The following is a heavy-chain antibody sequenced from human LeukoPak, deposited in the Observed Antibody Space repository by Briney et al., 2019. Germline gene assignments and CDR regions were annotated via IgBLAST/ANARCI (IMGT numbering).Heavy chain of an antibody. J-gene: IGHJ6*02. V-gene: IGHV6-1*01. CDR2: TYYRSKWYN. D-gene: IGHD3-10*01. CDR3: ARDEYYYGSGSYNYGMDV. Sequence: SQTLSLTCAISGDSVSSNSAAWNWIRQSPSRGLEWLGRTYYRSKWYNDYAVSVKSRITINPDTSKNQSSLQLNSVTPEDTAVYYCARDEYYYGSGSYNYGMDVWGQGTTVTVSS. CDR1: GDSVSSNSAA.